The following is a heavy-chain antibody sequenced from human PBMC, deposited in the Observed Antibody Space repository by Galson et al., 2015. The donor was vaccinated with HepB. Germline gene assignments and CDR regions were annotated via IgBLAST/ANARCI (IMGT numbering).Heavy chain of an antibody. Sequence: CAISGDSVSSNSAAWNWIRQSPSRGLEWLGRTYYRSKWYNDYAVSVKSRITINPDTSKNQFSLQLNSVTPEDTAVYYCARARVEMATISPFFDYWGQGTLVTVSS. CDR1: GDSVSSNSAA. J-gene: IGHJ4*02. CDR2: TYYRSKWYN. CDR3: ARARVEMATISPFFDY. D-gene: IGHD5-24*01. V-gene: IGHV6-1*01.